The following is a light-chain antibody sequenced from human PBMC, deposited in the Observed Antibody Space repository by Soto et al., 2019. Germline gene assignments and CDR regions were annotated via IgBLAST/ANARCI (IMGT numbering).Light chain of an antibody. CDR1: SSDVGGYNY. CDR2: DVS. J-gene: IGLJ1*01. CDR3: SSFAGVNFLYV. V-gene: IGLV2-14*01. Sequence: QSALTQPASVSGSPGQSITISCTGTSSDVGGYNYVSWYQQHPGKAPKLMIYDVSNRPSGVSNRFSGSKSGNTASLTISGLQAEDEAEYYRSSFAGVNFLYVFGTGTKVTVL.